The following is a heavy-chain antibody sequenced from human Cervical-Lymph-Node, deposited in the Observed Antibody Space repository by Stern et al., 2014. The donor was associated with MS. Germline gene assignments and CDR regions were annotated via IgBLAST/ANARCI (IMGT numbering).Heavy chain of an antibody. CDR1: GFTFNHYA. J-gene: IGHJ4*02. V-gene: IGHV3-30*03. CDR3: ARADVRGSYALFDY. Sequence: QVQLVQSGGGVVQPGRSLRLSCVVSGFTFNHYAMHWVRQAPGKGLEWGAVISYAGSNKHYADAVMGRFTISRDNSKNTLSLQMNSLRAEDTAVYYCARADVRGSYALFDYWGQGTLVTVSS. D-gene: IGHD3-16*01. CDR2: ISYAGSNK.